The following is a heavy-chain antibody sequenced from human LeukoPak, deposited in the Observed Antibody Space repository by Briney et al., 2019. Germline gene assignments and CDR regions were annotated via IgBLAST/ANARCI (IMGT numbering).Heavy chain of an antibody. D-gene: IGHD3-22*01. J-gene: IGHJ4*02. CDR1: GFTFSSYA. CDR3: AIMHGYYDGSGYWVQ. V-gene: IGHV3-23*01. CDR2: ITTSGGST. Sequence: PGGSLRLSCAASGFTFSSYAMSWVRQAPGKGLEWVSFITTSGGSTSYADSVEGRFTISRDNPRNTLYMRMNSLRDEGTAVYYCAIMHGYYDGSGYWVQWGQGTLVTVSS.